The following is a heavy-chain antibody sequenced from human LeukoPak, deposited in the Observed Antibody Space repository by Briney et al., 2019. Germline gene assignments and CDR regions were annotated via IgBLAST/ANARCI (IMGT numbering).Heavy chain of an antibody. CDR2: VNQGGTEK. J-gene: IGHJ6*03. CDR1: GFTFSSQW. Sequence: GGSLRLSCAASGFTFSSQWMSWVRQAPGKGLEWVANVNQGGTEKYYVDSVKGRFTISRDNAENSLYPQMNSLRAEDTAVYYCAREHYFYYMDGWGKGTTVTVSS. CDR3: AREHYFYYMDG. V-gene: IGHV3-7*01.